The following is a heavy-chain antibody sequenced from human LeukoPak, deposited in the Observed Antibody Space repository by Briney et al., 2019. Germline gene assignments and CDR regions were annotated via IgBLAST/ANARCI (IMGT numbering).Heavy chain of an antibody. D-gene: IGHD3-10*01. J-gene: IGHJ4*02. V-gene: IGHV3-23*01. Sequence: GGSLGLSCAASGFTFSSYAMSWVRQAPGKGLEGVSAISGSGGSTYYADSAKGRFTISRDNSKNTLYLQMNSLRAEDTAVYYCARNWGGGSGSYYKEGFVDYWGQGTLVTVSS. CDR2: ISGSGGST. CDR1: GFTFSSYA. CDR3: ARNWGGGSGSYYKEGFVDY.